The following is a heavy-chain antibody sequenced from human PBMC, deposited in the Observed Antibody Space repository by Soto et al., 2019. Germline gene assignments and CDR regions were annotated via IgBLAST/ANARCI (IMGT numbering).Heavy chain of an antibody. CDR3: AREGGSYSIIGYYYYGMDV. V-gene: IGHV1-2*04. D-gene: IGHD1-26*01. CDR2: INPNSGGT. CDR1: GYTFTGYY. J-gene: IGHJ6*02. Sequence: GASVKVSCKASGYTFTGYYMHWVRQAPGQGLEWMGWINPNSGGTNYAQKFQGWVTMTRDTSISTAYMELSRLRSDDTAVYYCAREGGSYSIIGYYYYGMDVWGQGTTVTVPS.